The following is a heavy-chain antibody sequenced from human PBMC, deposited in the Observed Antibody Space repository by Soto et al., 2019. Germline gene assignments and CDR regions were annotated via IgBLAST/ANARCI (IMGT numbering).Heavy chain of an antibody. D-gene: IGHD1-7*01. V-gene: IGHV4-34*01. CDR1: GGSFSGYY. J-gene: IGHJ4*02. Sequence: SETLSLTCAVYGGSFSGYYWSWIRQPPGKGLEWIGEINHSGSTNYNPSLKSRVTISVDTSKNQFSLKLSSVTAADTAVYYCASRDPGTSVDYWGQGTLVTVSS. CDR3: ASRDPGTSVDY. CDR2: INHSGST.